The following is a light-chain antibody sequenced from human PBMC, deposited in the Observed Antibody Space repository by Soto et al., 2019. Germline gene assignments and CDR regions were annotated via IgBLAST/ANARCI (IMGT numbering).Light chain of an antibody. CDR2: GAS. CDR3: QQYNNWPLT. Sequence: ETGMPQSPASLSMSPGEGVTLSCSASQSVRSNLAWYQQRPGQAPRLLIYGASTRAADIPARSSGSGSGAEFTLTISSLQSEDFAFYYCQQYNNWPLTFGGGTK. V-gene: IGKV3-15*01. CDR1: QSVRSN. J-gene: IGKJ4*01.